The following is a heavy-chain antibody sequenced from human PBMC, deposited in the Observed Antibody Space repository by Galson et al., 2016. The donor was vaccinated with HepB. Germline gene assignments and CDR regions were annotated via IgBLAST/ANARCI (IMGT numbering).Heavy chain of an antibody. J-gene: IGHJ6*02. CDR2: ISYDGSNK. V-gene: IGHV3-30*04. D-gene: IGHD2-21*01. Sequence: SLRLSCAASGFTFSYYAIHWVRQAPGKGLEWVAVISYDGSNKYYADSVKGRFTISRDNSKNMLYLQMNSLRAEDTAVYYCARSVWRWRGMDVWGQGTTVTASS. CDR1: GFTFSYYA. CDR3: ARSVWRWRGMDV.